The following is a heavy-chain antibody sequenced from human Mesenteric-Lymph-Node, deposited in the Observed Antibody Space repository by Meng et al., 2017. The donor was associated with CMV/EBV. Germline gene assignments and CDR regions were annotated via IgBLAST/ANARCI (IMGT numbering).Heavy chain of an antibody. CDR1: GGSISSGDYF. CDR3: ARYHDFWSAYPGSFDP. CDR2: IYYTGST. D-gene: IGHD3-3*01. Sequence: SETLSLTCTVSGGSISSGDYFWSWIRQPPGKGLEWIGYIYYTGSTYYNPSLKSRVTISVETSKKQFSLNVFSVTAADTAVYYCARYHDFWSAYPGSFDPWGQGTLVTVSS. J-gene: IGHJ5*02. V-gene: IGHV4-30-4*08.